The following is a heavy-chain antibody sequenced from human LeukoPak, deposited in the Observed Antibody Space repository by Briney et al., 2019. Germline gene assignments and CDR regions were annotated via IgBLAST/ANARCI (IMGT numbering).Heavy chain of an antibody. CDR1: GYTFTGYY. Sequence: ASVKVSCKASGYTFTGYYMHWVRQAPGQGLEWMGWINPNSGGTNYAQKLQGRVTMTRDTSINTAYMELSRLRSDDTAVYYCARALGISHGFDYWGQGTLVTVSS. CDR2: INPNSGGT. V-gene: IGHV1-2*02. CDR3: ARALGISHGFDY. J-gene: IGHJ4*02. D-gene: IGHD7-27*01.